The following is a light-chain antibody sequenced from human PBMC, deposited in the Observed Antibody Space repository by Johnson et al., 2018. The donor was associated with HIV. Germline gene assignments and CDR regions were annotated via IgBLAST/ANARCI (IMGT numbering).Light chain of an antibody. CDR3: GLWDTSLSAGGV. CDR1: TSNIGNNY. CDR2: ENN. J-gene: IGLJ1*01. V-gene: IGLV1-51*02. Sequence: QSVLTQSPSVSAAPGQRVTISCSGSTSNIGNNYVSWYQQLPGTAPKLLIYENNKRPSGIPDRFSGSKSGTSATLGITGLQTGDEADYYCGLWDTSLSAGGVFGTGTKVTVL.